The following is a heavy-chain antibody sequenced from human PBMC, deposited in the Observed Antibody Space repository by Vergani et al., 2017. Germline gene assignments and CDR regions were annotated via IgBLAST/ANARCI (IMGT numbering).Heavy chain of an antibody. Sequence: QVQLVQSGAEVKKPGSSVKVSCKASGGTFSSYAISWVRQAPGQGLEWMGGIIPIFGTANYAQKFQGRVTITADKSTSTAYMELSSLRSEDTAVYYCASLFLGYCSGGSCYSYWFDPWGQGTLVTVSS. J-gene: IGHJ5*02. D-gene: IGHD2-15*01. CDR1: GGTFSSYA. CDR2: IIPIFGTA. V-gene: IGHV1-69*06. CDR3: ASLFLGYCSGGSCYSYWFDP.